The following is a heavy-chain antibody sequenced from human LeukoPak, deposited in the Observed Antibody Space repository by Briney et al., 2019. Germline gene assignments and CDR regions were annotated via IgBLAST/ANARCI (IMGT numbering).Heavy chain of an antibody. Sequence: GGSLRLSCAASGFTFTNYAMSWVRQAPGKGLESVSVISGTGAFTYYADSVKGRFTISRDNSKNTLYLQMNSLRAEDTTIYYCAKGHSDYGTGFDLWGRGTLVTVS. J-gene: IGHJ4*02. CDR2: ISGTGAFT. CDR1: GFTFTNYA. V-gene: IGHV3-23*01. CDR3: AKGHSDYGTGFDL. D-gene: IGHD4-17*01.